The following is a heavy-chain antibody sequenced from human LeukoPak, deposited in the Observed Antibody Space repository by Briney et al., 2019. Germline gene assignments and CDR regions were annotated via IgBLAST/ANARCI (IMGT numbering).Heavy chain of an antibody. Sequence: GGSLRLSCAASGFTFDDYTMHWVRQAPGKGLEWVSLISWDGGSTYYADSVKGRFTISRDNSKNSLYLQMNSLRTEDTASYYCAKGVDTALPNGMDVWGQGTTVTVSS. V-gene: IGHV3-43*01. CDR3: AKGVDTALPNGMDV. J-gene: IGHJ6*02. CDR2: ISWDGGST. D-gene: IGHD5-18*01. CDR1: GFTFDDYT.